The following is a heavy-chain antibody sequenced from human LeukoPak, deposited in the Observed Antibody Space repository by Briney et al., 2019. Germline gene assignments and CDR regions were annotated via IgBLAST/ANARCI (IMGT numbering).Heavy chain of an antibody. Sequence: GGSLRLSCAASGFTFSGYAMSWVRQAPGKGLEGVSDISGGGGGTSYADSVKGRFTISRDNSKNTLFLQMSSLGAEDTAVYYCVRGSEYTSAYYFDYWGQGTLVTVSS. CDR2: ISGGGGGT. D-gene: IGHD6-6*01. V-gene: IGHV3-23*01. CDR1: GFTFSGYA. J-gene: IGHJ4*02. CDR3: VRGSEYTSAYYFDY.